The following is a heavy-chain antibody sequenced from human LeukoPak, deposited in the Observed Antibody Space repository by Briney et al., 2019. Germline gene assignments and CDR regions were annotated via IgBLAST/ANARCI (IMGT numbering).Heavy chain of an antibody. V-gene: IGHV4-34*01. CDR1: GGSISSYY. CDR3: ARENGVMDY. CDR2: INHSGST. Sequence: SETLSLTCTVSGGSISSYYWSWIRQPPGKGLEWIGEINHSGSTNYNPSLKSRVTISVDTSKNQFSLKLSSVTAADTAVYYCARENGVMDYWGQGTLVTVSS. J-gene: IGHJ4*02. D-gene: IGHD3-16*01.